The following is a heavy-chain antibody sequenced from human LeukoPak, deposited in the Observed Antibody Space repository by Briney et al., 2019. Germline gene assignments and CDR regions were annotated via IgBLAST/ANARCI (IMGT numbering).Heavy chain of an antibody. CDR2: IYYSGST. V-gene: IGHV4-59*09. CDR3: ARGLPNDDAFDI. D-gene: IGHD2-2*01. J-gene: IGHJ3*02. Sequence: WIGYIYYSGSTNYNPSLKSRVTISVDTSKNQFSLKLSSVTAADTAVYYCARGLPNDDAFDIWGQGTMVTVSS.